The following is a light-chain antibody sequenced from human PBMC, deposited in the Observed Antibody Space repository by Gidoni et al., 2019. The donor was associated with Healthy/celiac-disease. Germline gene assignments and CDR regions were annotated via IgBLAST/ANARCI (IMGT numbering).Light chain of an antibody. J-gene: IGKJ4*01. CDR3: QQYYSTPLT. CDR1: KSVLYSFNNKNY. Sequence: DTVISHSPDSLDRSLAESATINCQSSKSVLYSFNNKNYLAWYQQKPGQPPKLLIYWASTLESGVPDRFSGSGSGTDFTLTISSLQAEDVAVYYCQQYYSTPLTFGGGTKVEIK. V-gene: IGKV4-1*01. CDR2: WAS.